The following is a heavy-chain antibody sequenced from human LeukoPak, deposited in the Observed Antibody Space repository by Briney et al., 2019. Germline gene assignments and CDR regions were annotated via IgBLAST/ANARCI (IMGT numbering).Heavy chain of an antibody. V-gene: IGHV4-34*01. CDR3: ARHRSGSSWFAP. J-gene: IGHJ5*02. D-gene: IGHD6-19*01. CDR1: GGYFSGNH. Sequence: PSETLSLTCAIYGGYFSGNHWTWIRQPPGRGLEWIGDINYSGSTNYNPSLKSRVTISVDTSKSQFSLRLSSVTAADTAVYYCARHRSGSSWFAPWGQGTLVTVSS. CDR2: INYSGST.